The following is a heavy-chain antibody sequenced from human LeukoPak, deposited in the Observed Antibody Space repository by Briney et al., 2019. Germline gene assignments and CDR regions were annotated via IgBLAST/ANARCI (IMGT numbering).Heavy chain of an antibody. CDR1: GGSISSYY. J-gene: IGHJ4*02. CDR2: IYYSGST. V-gene: IGHV4-59*12. D-gene: IGHD3-10*01. CDR3: AREVGSGLLWFGIDY. Sequence: SETLSLTCTVSGGSISSYYWSWIRQPPGKGLEWIGYIYYSGSTNYNPSLKSRVTISVDTSKNQFSLKLSSVTAADTAVYYCAREVGSGLLWFGIDYWGQGTLVTVSS.